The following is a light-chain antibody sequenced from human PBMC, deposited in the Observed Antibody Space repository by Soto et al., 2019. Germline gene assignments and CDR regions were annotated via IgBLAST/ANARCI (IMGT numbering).Light chain of an antibody. CDR1: QSISNI. CDR2: AAS. CDR3: QQSYINPAWT. J-gene: IGKJ1*01. Sequence: IQMTQSPSSLSASVGDRVTITCRASQSISNILNWYQQKPGKAPKLLIYAASTLQIGVPSRFSGSGSGTDFTLTITNLQPEDFATYYCQQSYINPAWTFGQGTKVEIK. V-gene: IGKV1-39*01.